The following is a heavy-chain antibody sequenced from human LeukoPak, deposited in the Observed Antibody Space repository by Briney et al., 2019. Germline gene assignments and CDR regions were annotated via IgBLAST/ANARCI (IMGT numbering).Heavy chain of an antibody. J-gene: IGHJ6*02. Sequence: GGSLRLSCAASGFTFSSYGMHWVRQAPGKGLEWVAVISYDGSKEYYADSVKGRFTISRDNSKNTLYLQMNSLRAEDTAVYYCASPYSNYGDGMDVWGQGTTVTVSS. CDR3: ASPYSNYGDGMDV. CDR1: GFTFSSYG. D-gene: IGHD4-11*01. V-gene: IGHV3-30-3*01. CDR2: ISYDGSKE.